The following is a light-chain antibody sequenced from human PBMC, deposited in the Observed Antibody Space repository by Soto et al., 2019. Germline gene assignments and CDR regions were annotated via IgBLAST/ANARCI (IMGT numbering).Light chain of an antibody. V-gene: IGKV1D-16*01. J-gene: IGKJ4*01. Sequence: DVQMTQSPSSLSASVGDRVTITCRASQGINSWLAWYQQKPEKAPKSLIYAASSLQTGVPSRFIGSGSGTDCTLTISNLQPEDSATCYCQQYNIYPLTFGGGTKVEIK. CDR1: QGINSW. CDR3: QQYNIYPLT. CDR2: AAS.